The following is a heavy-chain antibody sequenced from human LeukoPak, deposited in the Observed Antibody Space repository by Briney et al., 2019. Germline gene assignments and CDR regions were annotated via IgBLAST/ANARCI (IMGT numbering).Heavy chain of an antibody. CDR3: AKGFSVLASNHYFYYYGMDV. CDR1: GMTFDDCA. Sequence: GGSLRLSCAASGMTFDDCAMHWVRRAPGKGLEWVSLISGDGGSTYYADSVKGRFTISRDNSKNSLYLQMTNLRTEDTALYYCAKGFSVLASNHYFYYYGMDVWGQGTTVTVSS. D-gene: IGHD3-3*01. CDR2: ISGDGGST. J-gene: IGHJ6*02. V-gene: IGHV3-43*02.